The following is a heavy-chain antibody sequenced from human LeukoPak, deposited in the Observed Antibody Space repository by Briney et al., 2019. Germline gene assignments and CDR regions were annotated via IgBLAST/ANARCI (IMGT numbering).Heavy chain of an antibody. CDR1: GFTVSSNY. V-gene: IGHV3-53*04. D-gene: IGHD4-17*01. CDR2: IYSGGSI. Sequence: GGSLRLSCAASGFTVSSNYMSWVRQAPGKGLEWVSVIYSGGSIYYADSVKGRFTISRHNSKNTLYLQMNSLRAEDTAVYYCARGVYGDNSDFDYWGQGTLVTVSS. J-gene: IGHJ4*02. CDR3: ARGVYGDNSDFDY.